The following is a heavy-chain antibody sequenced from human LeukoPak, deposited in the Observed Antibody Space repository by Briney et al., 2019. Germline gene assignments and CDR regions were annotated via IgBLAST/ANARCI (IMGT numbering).Heavy chain of an antibody. V-gene: IGHV1-2*02. CDR3: ARGDCSGGSCYYYYYMDV. CDR1: GYTFTSYY. Sequence: ASVTVSCKASGYTFTSYYMHWVRQAPGQGLEWMGWINPNSGGTNYAQKFQGRVTMTRDTSISTAYMELSRLRSDDTAVYYCARGDCSGGSCYYYYYMDVWGKGTTVTVSS. CDR2: INPNSGGT. J-gene: IGHJ6*03. D-gene: IGHD2-15*01.